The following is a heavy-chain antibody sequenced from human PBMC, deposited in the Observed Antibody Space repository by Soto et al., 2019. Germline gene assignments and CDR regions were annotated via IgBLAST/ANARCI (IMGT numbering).Heavy chain of an antibody. CDR1: GFTFSAYA. Sequence: EVRLLESGGGLVQPGGSLRLACAASGFTFSAYAMSWARQAPGKGLEWVSTISGDGSGTHYADSVRGRFTISRDNSKSTLFRQMESLRVEDTAIYYCDGSDFWGQGTLVTVSS. J-gene: IGHJ4*02. CDR3: DGSDF. CDR2: ISGDGSGT. V-gene: IGHV3-23*01. D-gene: IGHD1-26*01.